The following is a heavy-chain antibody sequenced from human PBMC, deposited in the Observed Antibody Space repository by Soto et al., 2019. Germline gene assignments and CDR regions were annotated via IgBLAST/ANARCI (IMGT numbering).Heavy chain of an antibody. CDR3: ARDGGIAAAGYYYYYYMDV. D-gene: IGHD6-13*01. J-gene: IGHJ6*03. CDR2: IYYSGST. V-gene: IGHV4-59*01. CDR1: GGSISSYY. Sequence: SETLSLTCTVSGGSISSYYWSWIRQPPGKGLEWIGYIYYSGSTNYNPSLKSRVTISVDTSKNQFSLKLSSVTAADTAVYYCARDGGIAAAGYYYYYYMDVWGKGTTVTVSS.